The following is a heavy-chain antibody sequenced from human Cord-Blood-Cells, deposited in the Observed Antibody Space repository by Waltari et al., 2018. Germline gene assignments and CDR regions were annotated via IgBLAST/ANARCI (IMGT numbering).Heavy chain of an antibody. CDR1: AAPSTGPY. V-gene: IGHV1-2*02. D-gene: IGHD1-26*01. CDR2: INPNSGGT. J-gene: IGHJ4*02. CDR3: ARESWVSGSYYFDY. Sequence: QRQLVQAGAGVTQPRASVQVSCKASAAPSTGPYTPCVRQAPGQRLEWMGWINPNSGGTNDAQKFQGRVTMTRDTSISTAYMELSRLRSDDTAVYYCARESWVSGSYYFDYWGQGTLVTVSS.